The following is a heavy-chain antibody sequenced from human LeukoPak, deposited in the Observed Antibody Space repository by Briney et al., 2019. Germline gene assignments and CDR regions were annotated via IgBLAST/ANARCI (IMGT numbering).Heavy chain of an antibody. Sequence: PSETLSLTCTVSGGSVSSNGYFWNWIRQPPGKGLEWIGYIYNRGSTNYNPSLKSRVTISVDTSNNQFSLKLSSVTAADTAVYYCARGSSSWYVRPFDYWGQGTLVTVSS. CDR3: ARGSSSWYVRPFDY. J-gene: IGHJ4*02. D-gene: IGHD6-13*01. CDR1: GGSVSSNGYF. CDR2: IYNRGST. V-gene: IGHV4-61*08.